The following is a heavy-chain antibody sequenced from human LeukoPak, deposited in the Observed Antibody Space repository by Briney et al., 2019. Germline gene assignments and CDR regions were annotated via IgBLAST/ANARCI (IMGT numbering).Heavy chain of an antibody. D-gene: IGHD3-10*01. V-gene: IGHV1-2*02. CDR3: VREKVSMVRGVSVNWFDT. CDR2: INPNSGGT. CDR1: GYTFNGHY. J-gene: IGHJ5*02. Sequence: ASVKVSCQASGYTFNGHYMHWVRQAPGQGLEWMGWINPNSGGTNYAQKFQDRVTMTRDTSISTAYMELSRLRSDDTAMYYCVREKVSMVRGVSVNWFDTWGQGALVTVSS.